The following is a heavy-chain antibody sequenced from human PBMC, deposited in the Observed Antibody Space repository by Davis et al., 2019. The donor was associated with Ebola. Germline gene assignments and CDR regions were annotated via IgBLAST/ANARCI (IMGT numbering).Heavy chain of an antibody. D-gene: IGHD3-10*01. CDR3: AQEYCSNSGSYCTVFDH. CDR1: GFSFSIYG. J-gene: IGHJ4*02. V-gene: IGHV3-30*18. CDR2: ISYHGNYI. Sequence: PGGSLRLSCAASGFSFSIYGMHWVRQAPGKGLEWVAGISYHGNYISYVDSVKGRFTISRDNFDNTLYLQMNNLRGDDTAVYYCAQEYCSNSGSYCTVFDHWGQGTLDTVSS.